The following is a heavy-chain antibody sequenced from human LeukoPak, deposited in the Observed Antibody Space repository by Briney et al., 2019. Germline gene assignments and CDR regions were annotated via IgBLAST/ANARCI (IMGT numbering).Heavy chain of an antibody. Sequence: PGRSLRLSCAASGFTFDDYAMHWVRQAPGKGLEWVSGISWNSGSIGYADSVKGRFTISRDNAKNSLYLQMNSLRAEDTAVYYCARAPVLLWFGELLADAFDIWGQGTMVTVSS. D-gene: IGHD3-10*01. V-gene: IGHV3-9*01. CDR2: ISWNSGSI. CDR3: ARAPVLLWFGELLADAFDI. J-gene: IGHJ3*02. CDR1: GFTFDDYA.